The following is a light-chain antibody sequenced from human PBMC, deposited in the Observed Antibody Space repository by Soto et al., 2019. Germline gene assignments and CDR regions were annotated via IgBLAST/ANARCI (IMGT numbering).Light chain of an antibody. CDR2: GAS. CDR3: QQHLGRHT. J-gene: IGKJ1*01. CDR1: QSVGSSY. V-gene: IGKV3-20*01. Sequence: EVVLTQSPGTLSLSPGERATPSCRASQSVGSSYLAWYQHKPGQAPRLLIYGASSRATGIPDRFSGSGSGTDFTLTISSLEPEDSAVYYCQQHLGRHTFGQGTKVDIK.